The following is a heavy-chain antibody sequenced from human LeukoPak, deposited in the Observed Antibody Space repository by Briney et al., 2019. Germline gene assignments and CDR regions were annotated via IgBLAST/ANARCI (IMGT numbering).Heavy chain of an antibody. D-gene: IGHD6-19*01. V-gene: IGHV1-2*02. J-gene: IGHJ4*02. CDR2: INPNSGGT. CDR1: GYTFTGYY. CDR3: ARDPRGAGTSLSPHFDY. Sequence: LGASVKVSCKASGYTFTGYYMHWVRQAPGQGLEWMGWINPNSGGTNYAQKFQGRVTMTRDTSISTAYMELSRLRSDDTAVYYCARDPRGAGTSLSPHFDYWGQGTLVTVSS.